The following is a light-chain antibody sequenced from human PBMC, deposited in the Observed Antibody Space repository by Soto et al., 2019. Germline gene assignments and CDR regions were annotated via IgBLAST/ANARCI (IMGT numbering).Light chain of an antibody. CDR3: QEYIQWPPGM. V-gene: IGKV3-15*01. J-gene: IGKJ1*01. Sequence: EIVMTQSPATLSVSPGERVTLSCRASQFVSSRLAWYQRRPGQVPRLLIYDTSTRAPGISARFSGSGSGTECTLTISSLQSEDFAVYYCQEYIQWPPGMFGPGTTVDIK. CDR2: DTS. CDR1: QFVSSR.